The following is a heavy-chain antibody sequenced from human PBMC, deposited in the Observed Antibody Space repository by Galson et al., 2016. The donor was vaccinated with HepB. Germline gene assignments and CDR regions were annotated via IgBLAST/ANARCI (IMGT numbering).Heavy chain of an antibody. Sequence: SLRLSCAASGFTFSDFAMHWVRQVPDKGLEWVSLIGGTSGRTYYADSVKGRFTISRDNSKNTLYLQMNSLRAEDTAVYYCAKRGVWDVHYFDYWGQGTLVTVSS. CDR3: AKRGVWDVHYFDY. D-gene: IGHD3-16*01. J-gene: IGHJ4*02. CDR1: GFTFSDFA. CDR2: IGGTSGRT. V-gene: IGHV3-23*01.